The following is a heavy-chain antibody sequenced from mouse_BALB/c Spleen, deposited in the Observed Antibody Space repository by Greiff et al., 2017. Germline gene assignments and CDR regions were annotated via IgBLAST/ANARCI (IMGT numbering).Heavy chain of an antibody. V-gene: IGHV1-7*01. J-gene: IGHJ3*01. Sequence: VQLQQSGAELAKPGASVKMSCKASGYTFTSYWMHWVKQRPGQGLEWIGYINPSTGYTEYNQKFKDKATLTADKSSSTAYMQLSSLTSEDSAVYYCASYYGSSYGFAYWGQGTLVTVSA. D-gene: IGHD1-1*01. CDR1: GYTFTSYW. CDR2: INPSTGYT. CDR3: ASYYGSSYGFAY.